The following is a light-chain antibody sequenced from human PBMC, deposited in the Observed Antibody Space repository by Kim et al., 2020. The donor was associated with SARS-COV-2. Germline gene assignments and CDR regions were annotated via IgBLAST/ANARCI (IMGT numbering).Light chain of an antibody. CDR1: SSDVGGQKY. CDR2: DVT. V-gene: IGLV2-14*03. J-gene: IGLJ1*01. Sequence: QSITISCTGTSSDVGGQKYVSWYQQHPGKAPTLMIVDVTNRPSGISDRFSGSKSGNTASLSISGLRAEDEADYYCCSYTISGTYVFGSGTKVTVL. CDR3: CSYTISGTYV.